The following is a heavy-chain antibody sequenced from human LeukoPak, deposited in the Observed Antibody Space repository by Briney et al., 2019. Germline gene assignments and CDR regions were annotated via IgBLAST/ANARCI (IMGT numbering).Heavy chain of an antibody. J-gene: IGHJ5*02. CDR3: ARSGPRNWFDP. CDR1: GYTFTSYY. CDR2: INPSGGST. Sequence: ASVKVSCKASGYTFTSYYMDWVRRAPGQGLEWMGIINPSGGSTSYAQKFQGRVTMTRDTSTSTVYMELSSLRSEDTAVYYFARSGPRNWFDPWGQGTLVTVSS. V-gene: IGHV1-46*01. D-gene: IGHD1-14*01.